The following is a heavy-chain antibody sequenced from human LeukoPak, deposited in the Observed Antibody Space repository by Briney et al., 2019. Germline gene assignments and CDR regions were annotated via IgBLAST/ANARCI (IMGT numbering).Heavy chain of an antibody. CDR3: AKGPWSSGWPVDNWFDP. J-gene: IGHJ5*02. Sequence: PGGSLRLSCAASGFTFSSYAMSWVRQAPGKGLEWVSAISGSGGSTYYADSVKGRFTISRDNSKNTLYLQMNSLRAEDRAVYYCAKGPWSSGWPVDNWFDPWGQGTLVTVSS. CDR2: ISGSGGST. D-gene: IGHD6-19*01. V-gene: IGHV3-23*01. CDR1: GFTFSSYA.